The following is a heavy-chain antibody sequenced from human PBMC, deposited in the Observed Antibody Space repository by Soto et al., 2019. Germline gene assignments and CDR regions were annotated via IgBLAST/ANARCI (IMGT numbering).Heavy chain of an antibody. D-gene: IGHD3-3*01. CDR3: ARHSHYDFWSGYSPSFFDY. Sequence: SETLSLTCTVSGGSVSNSQYFWVWLRQPPGKGLEWIGTISHCGSINYNPSLNSPVTISVDTSKNQFSLKLSSVTAADTAVYYCARHSHYDFWSGYSPSFFDYWGQGTLVTVSS. J-gene: IGHJ4*02. CDR2: ISHCGSI. V-gene: IGHV4-39*01. CDR1: GGSVSNSQYF.